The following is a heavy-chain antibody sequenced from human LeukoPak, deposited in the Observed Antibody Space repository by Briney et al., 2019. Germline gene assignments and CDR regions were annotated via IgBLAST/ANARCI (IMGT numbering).Heavy chain of an antibody. CDR1: GGSISSYY. CDR2: IYYSGST. V-gene: IGHV4-59*01. CDR3: ARAEDYYYYYYMDV. Sequence: SETLSLTCTVSGGSISSYYWSWIRQPPGKGLEWIGYIYYSGSTNYNTSLKSRVTISVDTSKNQFSLKLSSVTAADTAGYYCARAEDYYYYYYMDVWGKGTTVTVSS. J-gene: IGHJ6*03.